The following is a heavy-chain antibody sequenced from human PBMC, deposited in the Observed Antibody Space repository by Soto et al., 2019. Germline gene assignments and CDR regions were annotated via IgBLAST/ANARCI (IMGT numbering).Heavy chain of an antibody. CDR1: GFTFSSCW. D-gene: IGHD3-22*01. CDR3: ARGDGDYYDGNGYLGRH. J-gene: IGHJ4*02. CDR2: INSDGSRT. V-gene: IGHV3-74*01. Sequence: VQLVESGGGIVQPGGSLRLSCAASGFTFSSCWMHWVRQAPGKGLVWVSRINSDGSRTSYADSAKGRFTISRDNAKNTVYLQMNSLRAEDTAVYYCARGDGDYYDGNGYLGRHWGQGTLVTVSS.